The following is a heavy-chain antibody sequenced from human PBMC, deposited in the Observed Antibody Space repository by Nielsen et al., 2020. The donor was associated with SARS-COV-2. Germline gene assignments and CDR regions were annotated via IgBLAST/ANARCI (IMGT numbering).Heavy chain of an antibody. CDR2: ISGSGGST. CDR1: GFTFSSYA. V-gene: IGHV3-23*01. CDR3: ARDWDYQTCCWFDP. D-gene: IGHD1-7*01. Sequence: GESLKISCAASGFTFSSYAMSWVRQAPGKGLEWVSAISGSGGSTYYADSVKGRFTISRDNSKNTLYLQMNSLRAEDTALYHCARDWDYQTCCWFDPWGQGTLVTVSS. J-gene: IGHJ5*02.